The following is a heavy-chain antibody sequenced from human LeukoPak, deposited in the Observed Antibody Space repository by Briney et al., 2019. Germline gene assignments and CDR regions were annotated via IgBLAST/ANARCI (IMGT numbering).Heavy chain of an antibody. D-gene: IGHD5-24*01. Sequence: GESLKISCKGSGYSFTSYWIGWVRQMPGKGLEWMGIIYPGDSDTKYSPSFQGRVTVSADRSISTAYLQWSSLKASDTAMYYCARLGDGYNYYFDYWGQGTLVTVSS. CDR1: GYSFTSYW. V-gene: IGHV5-51*01. J-gene: IGHJ4*02. CDR2: IYPGDSDT. CDR3: ARLGDGYNYYFDY.